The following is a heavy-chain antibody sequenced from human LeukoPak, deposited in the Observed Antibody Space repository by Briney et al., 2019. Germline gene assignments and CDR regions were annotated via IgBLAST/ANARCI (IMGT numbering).Heavy chain of an antibody. CDR1: GFTFSSYA. V-gene: IGHV3-23*01. CDR2: ISGSGGST. Sequence: PGGSLRLSCAASGFTFSSYAMSWVRQAPGKGLEWVSAISGSGGSTYYADSVKGRFTISRDNSKNTLYLQMNSLRAEDTAVYYCVKVLAGSYFQYNFDYWGQGTLVTVSS. CDR3: VKVLAGSYFQYNFDY. D-gene: IGHD1-26*01. J-gene: IGHJ4*02.